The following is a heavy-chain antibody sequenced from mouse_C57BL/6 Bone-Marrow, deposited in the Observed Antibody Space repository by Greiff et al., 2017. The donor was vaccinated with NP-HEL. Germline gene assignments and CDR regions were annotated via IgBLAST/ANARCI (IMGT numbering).Heavy chain of an antibody. CDR2: ISGGGGNT. CDR3: ARHTGPWFAY. Sequence: DVKLVESGGGLVKPGGSLKLSCAASGFTFSSYTMSWVRQTPEKRLEWVATISGGGGNTYYPDSVKGRFTISRDNAKNTLYLQMSSLRSEDTALYYCARHTGPWFAYWGQGTLVTVSA. D-gene: IGHD4-1*01. J-gene: IGHJ3*01. CDR1: GFTFSSYT. V-gene: IGHV5-9*01.